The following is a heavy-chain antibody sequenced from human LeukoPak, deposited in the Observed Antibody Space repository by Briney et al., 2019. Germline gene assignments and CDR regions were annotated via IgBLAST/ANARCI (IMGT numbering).Heavy chain of an antibody. CDR2: IIPLFGTP. CDR3: ARGLAGNPLYQHGMDV. J-gene: IGHJ6*02. D-gene: IGHD2/OR15-2a*01. CDR1: GDTFSSYV. Sequence: SVKVSCKASGDTFSSYVISWVRQAPGQGLEWMGGIIPLFGTPNYAERFQGRVTITADESTRTAYMELSSLKSDDTAVYVCARGLAGNPLYQHGMDVWGQGTTVIVSS. V-gene: IGHV1-69*13.